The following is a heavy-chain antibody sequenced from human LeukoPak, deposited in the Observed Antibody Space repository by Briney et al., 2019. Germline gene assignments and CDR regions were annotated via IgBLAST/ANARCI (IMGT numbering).Heavy chain of an antibody. V-gene: IGHV3-11*01. CDR2: ISSSGSTI. CDR3: ARFRPYYYDSSGYYSPIGY. J-gene: IGHJ4*02. CDR1: GFTFSDYY. D-gene: IGHD3-22*01. Sequence: GGSLRLSCAASGFTFSDYYMSWIRQAPGKGLEWVSYISSSGSTIYYADSVKGRFTISRDNAKNSLYLQMNSLRAEDTAVYYCARFRPYYYDSSGYYSPIGYWGQGTLVTVSS.